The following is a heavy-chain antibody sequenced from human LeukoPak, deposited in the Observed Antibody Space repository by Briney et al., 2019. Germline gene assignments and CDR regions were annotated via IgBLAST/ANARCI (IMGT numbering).Heavy chain of an antibody. CDR3: ARSRVGGWYRS. D-gene: IGHD6-19*01. CDR1: GGSFSGYY. J-gene: IGHJ4*02. CDR2: INHSGST. Sequence: PSETLSLTCAVYGGSFSGYYWSWIRQPPGKGLEWIGEINHSGSTNYNPSLKSRVTISVDTSKNQCSLKLSSVTAADTAVYYCARSRVGGWYRSWGQGTLVTVSS. V-gene: IGHV4-34*01.